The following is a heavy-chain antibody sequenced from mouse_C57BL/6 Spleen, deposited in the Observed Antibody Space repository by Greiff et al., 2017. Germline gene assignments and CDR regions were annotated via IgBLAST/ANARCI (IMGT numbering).Heavy chain of an antibody. CDR1: GYTFTSYW. CDR3: ARNYYGSSSWAY. Sequence: VQLQQPGAELVKPGASVKLSCKASGYTFTSYWMHWVKQRPGRGLEWIGRIDPNSGGTKYNEKFKSKATLTVDKPSSPAYMQLSSLTSEDSAVYYCARNYYGSSSWAYWGQGTLVTVSA. V-gene: IGHV1-72*01. CDR2: IDPNSGGT. J-gene: IGHJ3*01. D-gene: IGHD1-1*01.